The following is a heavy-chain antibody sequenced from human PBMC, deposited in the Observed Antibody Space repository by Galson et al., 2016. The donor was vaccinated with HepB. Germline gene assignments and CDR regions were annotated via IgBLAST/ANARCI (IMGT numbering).Heavy chain of an antibody. J-gene: IGHJ6*03. CDR2: ISGSGTST. CDR3: ARDLIAAAGRTFYYYYYYMDV. D-gene: IGHD6-13*01. CDR1: GFTFSSYA. Sequence: SLRLSCAASGFTFSSYAISWVRQAPGKGLEWVSSISGSGTSTYYADSVKGRFTISRDNSKNTLYLQMNSLRAEDTAVYYCARDLIAAAGRTFYYYYYYMDVWGKGTTVTVSS. V-gene: IGHV3-23*01.